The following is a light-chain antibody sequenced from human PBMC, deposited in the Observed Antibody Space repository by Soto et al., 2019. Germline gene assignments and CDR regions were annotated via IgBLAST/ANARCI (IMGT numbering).Light chain of an antibody. CDR1: HSLLHSNGYNY. V-gene: IGKV2-28*01. CDR2: SGF. J-gene: IGKJ1*01. Sequence: DIVVTQSPLSLPVTPGEPASISCRSSHSLLHSNGYNYLDWYLQKPGQSPQLLISSGFNRASGVPDRFSGSGSGTDFTLKISRVEAEDVGVYYCMQALQTPWTFGQGTKVEIK. CDR3: MQALQTPWT.